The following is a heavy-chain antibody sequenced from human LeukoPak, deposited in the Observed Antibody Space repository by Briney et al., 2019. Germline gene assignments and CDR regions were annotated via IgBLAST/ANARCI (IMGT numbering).Heavy chain of an antibody. CDR3: TGHHQAYSRTY. CDR1: GFTFSSYA. J-gene: IGHJ4*02. V-gene: IGHV3-23*01. D-gene: IGHD4-11*01. Sequence: GGSLRLSCAASGFTFSSYAMTWVRQAPGKGLEWVSAISGNGGTTYYADSVKGRFTISRDNSKNTLYLQMNSLRAEDTAVYYCTGHHQAYSRTYWGQGTLVTVSS. CDR2: ISGNGGTT.